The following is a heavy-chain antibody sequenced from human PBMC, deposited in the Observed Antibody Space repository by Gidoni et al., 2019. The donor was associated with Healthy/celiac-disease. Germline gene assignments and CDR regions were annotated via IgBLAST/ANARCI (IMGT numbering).Heavy chain of an antibody. CDR3: ARDQGDYYDSSGYYDY. Sequence: QVQLVESGGGVVQPGRSLRLSCAASGFTFRSYAMHWVRQAPGKGLEWVAVISYDGSNKYYADSVKGRFTISRDNSKNTLYLQMNSLRAEDTAVYYCARDQGDYYDSSGYYDYWGQGTLVTVSS. CDR2: ISYDGSNK. V-gene: IGHV3-30-3*01. CDR1: GFTFRSYA. D-gene: IGHD3-22*01. J-gene: IGHJ4*02.